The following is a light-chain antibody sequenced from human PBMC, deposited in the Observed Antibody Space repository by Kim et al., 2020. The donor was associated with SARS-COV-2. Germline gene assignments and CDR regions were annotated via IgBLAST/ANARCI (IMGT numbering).Light chain of an antibody. V-gene: IGKV1-33*01. J-gene: IGKJ5*01. CDR3: QQYDNLPPI. CDR1: HDINNY. CDR2: DAS. Sequence: ASVGDRVTITCQASHDINNYLNWYQQKPGKAPKLLIYDASNLQEGVPSRFSGSGSGTDFTFTINSLQPEDIATYYCQQYDNLPPIFGQGTRLEIK.